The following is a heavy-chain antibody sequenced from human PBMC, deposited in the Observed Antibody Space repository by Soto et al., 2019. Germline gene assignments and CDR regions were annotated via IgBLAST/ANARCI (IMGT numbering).Heavy chain of an antibody. CDR1: GYTFTSYG. V-gene: IGHV1-18*01. D-gene: IGHD2-2*01. Sequence: GASVKVSCKASGYTFTSYGISWVRQAPGQGLEWMGWISAYNGKTNYTQKLQGRVTMTTDTSTSTAYMKMRSLRSDDTAVYYCARVLGCSSTSCYSSWFDPWGQGTLVTVSS. J-gene: IGHJ5*02. CDR3: ARVLGCSSTSCYSSWFDP. CDR2: ISAYNGKT.